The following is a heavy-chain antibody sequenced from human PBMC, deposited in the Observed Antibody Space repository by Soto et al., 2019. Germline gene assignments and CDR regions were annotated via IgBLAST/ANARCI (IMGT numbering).Heavy chain of an antibody. D-gene: IGHD2-2*01. J-gene: IGHJ6*02. CDR2: TYYRSKWYN. CDR3: ARGGYCSSTSCPGYGMDV. CDR1: GDSVSSNSAA. Sequence: SQTLSLTCAISGDSVSSNSAAWNWIRQSPSRGLEWLGRTYYRSKWYNDYAVSVKSRITINPDTSKNQFSLQLNSVTPEDTAVYYCARGGYCSSTSCPGYGMDVWGQGTTVTVSS. V-gene: IGHV6-1*01.